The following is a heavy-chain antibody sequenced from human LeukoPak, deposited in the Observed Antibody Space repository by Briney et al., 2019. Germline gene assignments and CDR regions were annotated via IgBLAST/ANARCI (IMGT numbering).Heavy chain of an antibody. Sequence: GGSLRLSCAASGFTFSSYEMNWVRQAPGKGLEWVSYISSSGSTIYYADSVEGRFTISRDNAKNSLYLQMNSLRAEDTAVYYCARGRSPDYDWSISFDPWGQGTLVTVSS. CDR2: ISSSGSTI. CDR1: GFTFSSYE. D-gene: IGHD3-22*01. J-gene: IGHJ5*02. CDR3: ARGRSPDYDWSISFDP. V-gene: IGHV3-48*03.